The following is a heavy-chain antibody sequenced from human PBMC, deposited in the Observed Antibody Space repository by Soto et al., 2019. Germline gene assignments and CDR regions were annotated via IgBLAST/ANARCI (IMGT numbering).Heavy chain of an antibody. Sequence: QVQLQESGPGLVKPSGTLSLTCAVSGGSISSSYWWSCVRQPPGKGLEWIGEIYHSGSTNYNPSLKSRVTISVAKSKNQFSLKLSSVTAADTAVYYCARVSGSYYYGMDVWGQGTTVTVSS. D-gene: IGHD1-26*01. CDR1: GGSISSSYW. CDR2: IYHSGST. CDR3: ARVSGSYYYGMDV. J-gene: IGHJ6*02. V-gene: IGHV4-4*02.